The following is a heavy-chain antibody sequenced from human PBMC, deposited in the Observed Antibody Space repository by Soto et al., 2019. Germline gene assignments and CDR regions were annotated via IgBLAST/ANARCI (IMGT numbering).Heavy chain of an antibody. V-gene: IGHV4-30-2*01. J-gene: IGHJ5*02. D-gene: IGHD3-22*01. CDR2: IYHSGNT. CDR1: GGSISSGGYS. CDR3: ARCCYYDSSGYYYPNWFDP. Sequence: QLQLQESGSGLVTPSQTLSLTCAVSGGSISSGGYSWSWVRQPPGKGLEWIGYIYHSGNTYYNPSLKSRVTISVGRSKNQFSLKLSSVTAADTAVYYCARCCYYDSSGYYYPNWFDPWGQGTLVTVSS.